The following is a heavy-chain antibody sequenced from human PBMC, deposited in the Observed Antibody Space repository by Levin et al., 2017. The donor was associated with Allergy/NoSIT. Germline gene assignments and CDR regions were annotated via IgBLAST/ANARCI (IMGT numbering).Heavy chain of an antibody. Sequence: GGSLRLSCAVSGFPFSDYTMSWVRQSPGKGLEWVSSISRGSHNIYSADSLKGRFTISRDNAKNSLYLQMNSLRAEDTAVYYCAIGQLTGVYSSNWYATDWGQGTLVTVAS. V-gene: IGHV3-21*01. CDR2: ISRGSHNI. D-gene: IGHD6-13*01. CDR1: GFPFSDYT. CDR3: AIGQLTGVYSSNWYATD. J-gene: IGHJ4*02.